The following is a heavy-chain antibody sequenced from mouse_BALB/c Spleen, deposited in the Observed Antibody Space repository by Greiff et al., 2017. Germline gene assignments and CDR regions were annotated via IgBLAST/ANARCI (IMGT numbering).Heavy chain of an antibody. D-gene: IGHD2-2*01. CDR2: ISDGGSYT. V-gene: IGHV5-4*02. CDR3: ARAKVYYGYDVNYAMDY. CDR1: GFTFSDYY. Sequence: EVQGVESGGGLVKPGGSLKLSCAASGFTFSDYYMYWVRQTPEKRLEWVATISDGGSYTYYPDSVKGRFTISRDNAKNNLYLQMSSLKSEDTAMYYCARAKVYYGYDVNYAMDYWGQGTSVTVSS. J-gene: IGHJ4*01.